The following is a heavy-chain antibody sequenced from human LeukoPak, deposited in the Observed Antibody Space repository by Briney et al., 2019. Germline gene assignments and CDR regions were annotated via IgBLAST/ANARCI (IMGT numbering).Heavy chain of an antibody. J-gene: IGHJ4*02. D-gene: IGHD6-19*01. CDR1: GGSISSYY. Sequence: SETLSLTCTVSGGSISSYYWSWIRRPPGKGREGIGYIYYSGSTNYNPSLKSRVTISVDTSNNQFSLKLSSVTAADTAVYYCATGIAVAGTPFDYWGQGTLVTVSS. CDR3: ATGIAVAGTPFDY. CDR2: IYYSGST. V-gene: IGHV4-59*01.